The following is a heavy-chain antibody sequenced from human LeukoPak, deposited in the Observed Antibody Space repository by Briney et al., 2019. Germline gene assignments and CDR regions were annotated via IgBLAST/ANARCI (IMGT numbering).Heavy chain of an antibody. CDR3: AKRPSDYGDYVSYFDY. J-gene: IGHJ4*02. Sequence: GGSLRLSCAASGFTVSSNYMNWVRQAPGKGLEWVGVISDDGRSKDYADSVKGRFTISRDNSKDTLYLQMNSLRDEDTAVYYCAKRPSDYGDYVSYFDYWGQGTLVTVSS. CDR2: ISDDGRSK. CDR1: GFTVSSNY. V-gene: IGHV3-30*18. D-gene: IGHD4-17*01.